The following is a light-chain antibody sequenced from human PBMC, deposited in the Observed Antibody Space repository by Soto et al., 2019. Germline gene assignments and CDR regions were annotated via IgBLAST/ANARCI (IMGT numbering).Light chain of an antibody. V-gene: IGLV2-8*01. J-gene: IGLJ2*01. CDR2: GVG. CDR1: SGDVGAYNS. CDR3: SSYAGRNNPVV. Sequence: SALTQPPSASGSPGQSVTISCTGTSGDVGAYNSVSWYQQHPGKAPKLMIYGVGTRPSGVPDRFSGSKSGNTASLTVSGLQAEDEADYYCSSYAGRNNPVVFGGGTKLTVL.